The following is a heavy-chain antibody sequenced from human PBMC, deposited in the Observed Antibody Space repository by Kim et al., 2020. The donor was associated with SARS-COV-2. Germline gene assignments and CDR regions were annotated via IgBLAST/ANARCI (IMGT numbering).Heavy chain of an antibody. D-gene: IGHD3-10*01. J-gene: IGHJ3*02. Sequence: GGSLRLSCAASGFTFSSYAMSWVRQAPGKGLEWVSAISGSGGSTYYADSVKGRFTISRDNSKNTLYLQMNSLRAEDTAVYYCAKEWALWFGELPDAFDIWGQGTMVTVSS. CDR3: AKEWALWFGELPDAFDI. CDR1: GFTFSSYA. CDR2: ISGSGGST. V-gene: IGHV3-23*01.